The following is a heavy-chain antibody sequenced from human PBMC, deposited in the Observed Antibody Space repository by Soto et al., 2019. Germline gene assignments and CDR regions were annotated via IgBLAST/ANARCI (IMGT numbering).Heavy chain of an antibody. CDR2: ILNDGSNR. V-gene: IGHV3-33*01. D-gene: IGHD3-10*01. Sequence: QVRLVESGGGVVQPGRSLRLSCAASGFTFSNYGMHWVRQAPGKGLEWVAVILNDGSNRYHADSVKDRFTISRDNSKSMLYLQMNSLRAEDTAVYYCARDDEYSGNGMDVWGQGTTVTVS. J-gene: IGHJ6*02. CDR1: GFTFSNYG. CDR3: ARDDEYSGNGMDV.